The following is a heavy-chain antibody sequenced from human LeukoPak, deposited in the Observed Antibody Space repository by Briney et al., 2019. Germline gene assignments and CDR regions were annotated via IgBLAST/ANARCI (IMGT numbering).Heavy chain of an antibody. D-gene: IGHD2-2*02. J-gene: IGHJ4*02. CDR1: GFTFSSYG. V-gene: IGHV3-30*02. Sequence: PGGSLRLSCAASGFTFSSYGMHWVRQAPGKGLEGVAFIRYDGSNKYYADSVKGRFTISRDNSKNTLYLQMNSLRAEDTAVYYCLTCVGIPSCYMHWGQGTLVTVSS. CDR3: LTCVGIPSCYMH. CDR2: IRYDGSNK.